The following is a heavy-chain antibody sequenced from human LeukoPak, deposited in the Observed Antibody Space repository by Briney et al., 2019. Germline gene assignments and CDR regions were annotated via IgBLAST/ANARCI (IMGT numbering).Heavy chain of an antibody. CDR2: IYYSGST. CDR1: GGSISSNY. Sequence: PSETLSLTCTVSGGSISSNYWSWIRQPPGKGLEWIGYIYYSGSTNYNPSLKSRVTISVDTSKNQFSLNLSSVTAADTAVYYCARQGKRITMVRGALRYGMDVWGQGTTVTVSS. J-gene: IGHJ6*02. V-gene: IGHV4-59*08. D-gene: IGHD3-10*01. CDR3: ARQGKRITMVRGALRYGMDV.